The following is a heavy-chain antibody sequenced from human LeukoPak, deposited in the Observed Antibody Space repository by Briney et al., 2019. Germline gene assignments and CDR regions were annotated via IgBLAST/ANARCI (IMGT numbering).Heavy chain of an antibody. J-gene: IGHJ6*03. V-gene: IGHV6-1*01. Sequence: SQTLSLTCAISGDSVSSTSAAWHWIRQSPSRGLEWLGRTYYSSKWFSDYAVSVKSRIIINPDTSRNQFSLQLNSVIPEDTAVYYCARTYGRNSYYYYYMDVWGTGTTVTVSS. D-gene: IGHD4-17*01. CDR1: GDSVSSTSAA. CDR2: TYYSSKWFS. CDR3: ARTYGRNSYYYYYMDV.